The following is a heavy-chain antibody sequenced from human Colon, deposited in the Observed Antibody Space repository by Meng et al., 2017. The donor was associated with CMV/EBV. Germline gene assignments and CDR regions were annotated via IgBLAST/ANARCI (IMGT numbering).Heavy chain of an antibody. CDR1: GLSVSSNY. Sequence: VQLEEAGGGLIQPGGSMGLSCAASGLSVSSNYMSWVRQAPGKGLEWVSVIYVDGSTYYAESVRGRFTISRDSSTNTVHLHLNSLRDDDSAVYYCARDLGGGDYFDYWGQGTVVTVSS. J-gene: IGHJ4*02. CDR2: IYVDGST. CDR3: ARDLGGGDYFDY. D-gene: IGHD3-16*01. V-gene: IGHV3-53*01.